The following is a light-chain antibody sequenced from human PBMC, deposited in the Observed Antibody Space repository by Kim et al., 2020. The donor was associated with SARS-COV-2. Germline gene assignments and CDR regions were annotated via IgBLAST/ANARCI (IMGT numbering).Light chain of an antibody. V-gene: IGLV3-21*04. Sequence: GKTAGMTCGGNNIGSTSVHWYQQEPGQAPVLVIYYDSDRPSGIPERFSGSNSGNTATLTISRVEAGDEADYYCQVWDSSSDHPGVVFGGGTQLTVL. J-gene: IGLJ2*01. CDR3: QVWDSSSDHPGVV. CDR2: YDS. CDR1: NIGSTS.